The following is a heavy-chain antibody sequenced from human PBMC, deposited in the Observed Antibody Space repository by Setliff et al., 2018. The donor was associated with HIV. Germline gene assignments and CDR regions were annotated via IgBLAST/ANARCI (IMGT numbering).Heavy chain of an antibody. V-gene: IGHV1-2*02. J-gene: IGHJ5*02. CDR2: INPNSGDT. CDR3: ARDSLLSRWFGELRASRFDP. CDR1: GYTFTGYY. Sequence: ASVKVSCKASGYTFTGYYMHWVRQAPGQGLEWMGCINPNSGDTNYAQKFQGRVTMTRDTSISTAYIELSRLRSDDTAVYYCARDSLLSRWFGELRASRFDPWGQGTLVTVSS. D-gene: IGHD3-10*01.